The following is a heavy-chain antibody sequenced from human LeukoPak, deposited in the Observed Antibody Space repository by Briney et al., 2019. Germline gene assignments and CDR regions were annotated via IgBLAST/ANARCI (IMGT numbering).Heavy chain of an antibody. CDR2: INTNTGNP. Sequence: ASVKVSCTASGYTFTSYAMNWVRQAPGQGLEWMGWINTNTGNPTYAQGFTVRFVFSLDTPVSTAYLQISSLKAEDTAVYYCARERGSDGWQTNDYWGQGTLVTVSS. D-gene: IGHD6-19*01. J-gene: IGHJ4*02. CDR1: GYTFTSYA. CDR3: ARERGSDGWQTNDY. V-gene: IGHV7-4-1*02.